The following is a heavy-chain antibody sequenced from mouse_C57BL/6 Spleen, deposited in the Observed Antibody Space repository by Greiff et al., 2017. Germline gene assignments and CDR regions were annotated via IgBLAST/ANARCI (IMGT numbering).Heavy chain of an antibody. J-gene: IGHJ1*03. D-gene: IGHD1-1*01. CDR1: GYAFSSSW. CDR2: IYPGDGDT. Sequence: QVQLQQSGPELVKPGASVKISCKASGYAFSSSWMNWVKQRPGKGLEWIGRIYPGDGDTNYNGKFKGKATLTAAKSSSTAYMQLSSLTSEDSAVYFCARTYGSSLWYFDVWGTGTTVTVSS. CDR3: ARTYGSSLWYFDV. V-gene: IGHV1-82*01.